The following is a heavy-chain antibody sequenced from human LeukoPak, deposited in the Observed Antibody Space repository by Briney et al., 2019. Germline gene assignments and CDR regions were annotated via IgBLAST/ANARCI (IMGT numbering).Heavy chain of an antibody. Sequence: SETLSLTCTVSGGSISSDFWSWIRQPPGKGLELIGYIYYGGSASYNPSLKSRVTTSVDTSKNQFSLRLSSVTAADTAVYYCARGGSYNWFDPWGQGTLVTVSS. V-gene: IGHV4-59*01. CDR1: GGSISSDF. CDR3: ARGGSYNWFDP. D-gene: IGHD3-16*01. J-gene: IGHJ5*02. CDR2: IYYGGSA.